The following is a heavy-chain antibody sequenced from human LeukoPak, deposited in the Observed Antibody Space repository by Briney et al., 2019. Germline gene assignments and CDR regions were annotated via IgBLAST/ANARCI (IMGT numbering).Heavy chain of an antibody. CDR1: GFTFSNHF. Sequence: PGGSLRLSSSTSGFTFSNHFMHWARQATGKGLEYVSSIGPNGASTLYADSVKGRFTISRDNSKNALYLQLTSLRLEDTALYYCVKDLTGTWSFDYWGQGTLVTVSS. V-gene: IGHV3-64D*06. J-gene: IGHJ4*02. CDR2: IGPNGAST. CDR3: VKDLTGTWSFDY. D-gene: IGHD3-9*01.